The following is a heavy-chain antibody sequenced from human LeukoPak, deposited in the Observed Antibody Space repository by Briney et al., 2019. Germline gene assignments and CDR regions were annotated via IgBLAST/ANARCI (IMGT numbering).Heavy chain of an antibody. CDR1: GGSFSGYY. CDR2: INHSGST. V-gene: IGHV4-34*01. CDR3: ARGPQYYDILTGSRIYYYYCYMDV. J-gene: IGHJ6*03. D-gene: IGHD3-9*01. Sequence: SETRSLTCAVYGGSFSGYYWSWIRQPPGKGLEWIGEINHSGSTNYNPSLKSRVTISVDTSKNQFSLKLSSVTAADTAVYYCARGPQYYDILTGSRIYYYYCYMDVWGKGTTVTVSS.